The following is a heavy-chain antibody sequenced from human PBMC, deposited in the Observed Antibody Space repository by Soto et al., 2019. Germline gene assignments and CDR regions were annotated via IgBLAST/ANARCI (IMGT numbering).Heavy chain of an antibody. V-gene: IGHV4-59*08. CDR1: GASSGRYD. CDR3: ARHSCSSNSGHDTYYYYYYMAV. CDR2: IYYSGTT. D-gene: IGHD2-2*01. J-gene: IGHJ6*03. Sequence: SETLCVTCSVAGASSGRYDCSWILQQPVKGLGWIGYIYYSGTTNYNPSPKSRATISVDTSKHQFSLKLSSVTAADTAVYYCARHSCSSNSGHDTYYYYYYMAVRGKGTTVTVSS.